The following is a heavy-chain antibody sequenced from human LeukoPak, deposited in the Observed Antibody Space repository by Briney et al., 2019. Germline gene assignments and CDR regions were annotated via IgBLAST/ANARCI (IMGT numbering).Heavy chain of an antibody. V-gene: IGHV4-31*03. CDR3: AGSVTSRVVLDY. J-gene: IGHJ4*02. CDR1: GGSISSGGYY. Sequence: TSQTLSLTCTVSGGSISSGGYYWSWIRQHPGKGLEWIGYIYYSRSTYYNPSLKSRVAISVDTSKNQFSLKLSSVTAADTAIYYCAGSVTSRVVLDYWGQGTLVTVSS. CDR2: IYYSRST. D-gene: IGHD3-10*01.